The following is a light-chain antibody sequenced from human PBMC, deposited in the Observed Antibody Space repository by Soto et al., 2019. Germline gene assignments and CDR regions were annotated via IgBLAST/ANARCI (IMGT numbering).Light chain of an antibody. CDR1: QSISGW. J-gene: IGKJ2*01. CDR3: QQYNSYSPVT. CDR2: DAS. V-gene: IGKV1-5*01. Sequence: DIQMTQSPSTLSASVGDRVTITCRASQSISGWLAWYQQKPGRAPKLLIYDASSLASGVPSRFSASGSRTEFTLTISSLQPDDFATYYCQQYNSYSPVTFGQGTKLEIK.